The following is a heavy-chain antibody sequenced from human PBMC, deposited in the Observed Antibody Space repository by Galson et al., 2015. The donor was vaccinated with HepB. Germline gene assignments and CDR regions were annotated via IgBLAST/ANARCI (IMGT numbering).Heavy chain of an antibody. CDR2: IRYDGSNK. D-gene: IGHD3-10*01. Sequence: SLRLSCAASGFTLSSYGMHWVRQAPGKGLEWVAFIRYDGSNKYYADSVKGRFTISRDNSKNTLYLQMNSLRAEDTAVYYCAKDLADRQGSDYWGQGTLVTVSS. CDR1: GFTLSSYG. CDR3: AKDLADRQGSDY. J-gene: IGHJ4*02. V-gene: IGHV3-30*02.